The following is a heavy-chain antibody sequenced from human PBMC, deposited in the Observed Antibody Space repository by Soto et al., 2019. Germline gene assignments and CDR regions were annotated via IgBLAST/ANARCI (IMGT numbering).Heavy chain of an antibody. D-gene: IGHD2-8*01. CDR3: ARGGGYCTPTSCAIDS. V-gene: IGHV3-23*01. Sequence: GGSLRLSCVASRFSFSSYEMSWVRQAAGNGLEWVSRVSLTGDRTNYAGSVKGRFTVSRDNFKNTLYLEMDSLRPEDTAIYYCARGGGYCTPTSCAIDSWGQGALVTVSS. CDR1: RFSFSSYE. CDR2: VSLTGDRT. J-gene: IGHJ4*02.